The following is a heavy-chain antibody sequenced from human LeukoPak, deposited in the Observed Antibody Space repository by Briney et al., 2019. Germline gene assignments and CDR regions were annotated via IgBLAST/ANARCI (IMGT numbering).Heavy chain of an antibody. Sequence: GGSLRLSCAASGFTFSSYSMNWVRQAPGKGLEWVSFISNSGNTIYYADSVKGRFTISRDNSKNTLYLQMNSLRAEDTAVYYCAKNRLEIFGGGDYWGQGTLVTVSS. CDR3: AKNRLEIFGGGDY. J-gene: IGHJ4*02. CDR1: GFTFSSYS. CDR2: ISNSGNTI. V-gene: IGHV3-48*01. D-gene: IGHD3-3*01.